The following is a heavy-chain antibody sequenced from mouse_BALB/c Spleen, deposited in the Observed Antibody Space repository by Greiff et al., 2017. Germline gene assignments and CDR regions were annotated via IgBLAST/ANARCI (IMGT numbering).Heavy chain of an antibody. J-gene: IGHJ4*01. V-gene: IGHV1-87*01. CDR2: IYPGDGDT. CDR3: ARSGDGYYDAMDY. D-gene: IGHD2-3*01. CDR1: GYTFTSYW. Sequence: QVQLKESGAELARPGASVKLSCKASGYTFTSYWMQWVKQRPGQGLEWIGAIYPGDGDTRYTQKFKGKATLTADKSSSTAYMQLSSLASEDSAVYYCARSGDGYYDAMDYWGQGTSVTVSS.